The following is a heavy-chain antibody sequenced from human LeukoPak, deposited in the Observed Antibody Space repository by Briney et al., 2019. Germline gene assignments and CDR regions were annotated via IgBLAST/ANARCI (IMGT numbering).Heavy chain of an antibody. D-gene: IGHD3-10*01. V-gene: IGHV1-2*02. CDR2: INPNSGGT. Sequence: ASVKVSCKASGYTFTSYDINWVRQATGQGLEWMGWINPNSGGTNYAQKFQGRVIMTRDTSISTAYMELSRLRSDDTAVYYCARSGVYGSGEVWFDPWGQGTLVTVSS. CDR1: GYTFTSYD. J-gene: IGHJ5*02. CDR3: ARSGVYGSGEVWFDP.